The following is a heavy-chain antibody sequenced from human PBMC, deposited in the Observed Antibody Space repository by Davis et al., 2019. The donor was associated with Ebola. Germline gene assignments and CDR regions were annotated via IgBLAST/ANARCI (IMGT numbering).Heavy chain of an antibody. D-gene: IGHD3-3*01. V-gene: IGHV4-34*01. Sequence: SETLSLTCAVYGGSFSGYYWSWIRQPPGKGLEWIGEINHSGSTNYNPSLKSRVTISVDTSKNQFSLKLSSVTAADTAVYYCASRNYDFWSGYYYYYYGMDVWGQGTTVTVSS. CDR2: INHSGST. CDR1: GGSFSGYY. J-gene: IGHJ6*02. CDR3: ASRNYDFWSGYYYYYYGMDV.